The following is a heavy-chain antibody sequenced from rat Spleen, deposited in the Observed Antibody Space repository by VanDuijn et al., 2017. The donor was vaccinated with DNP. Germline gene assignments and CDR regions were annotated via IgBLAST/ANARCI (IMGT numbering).Heavy chain of an antibody. Sequence: EVKLVESGGGLVQPGRSLKLSCAASGFNFNDHWMGWVRHAPGKGLEWVASITNTGGSTYYLDSVKGRFTISRDNVQNTLYLQMSKVGSEDTAIYYCAKGPNYGGWSDYFDYWGQGVMVTVSS. V-gene: IGHV4-2*01. D-gene: IGHD1-11*01. J-gene: IGHJ2*01. CDR3: AKGPNYGGWSDYFDY. CDR2: ITNTGGST. CDR1: GFNFNDHW.